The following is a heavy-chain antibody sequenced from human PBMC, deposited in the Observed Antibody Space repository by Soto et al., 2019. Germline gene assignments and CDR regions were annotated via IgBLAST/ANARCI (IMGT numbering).Heavy chain of an antibody. V-gene: IGHV4-30-2*01. J-gene: IGHJ4*02. D-gene: IGHD1-1*01. CDR3: ARGLWNDVFQY. CDR1: GGSICSGGYS. Sequence: PSETLSITLAVSGGSICSGGYSWTWIRQPPGKGLEWIGYIHHTGSTNYNPSLKTRVNISLDRPNNQFSLNLTSATAADSAVYYCARGLWNDVFQYWGQGTLVTVSS. CDR2: IHHTGST.